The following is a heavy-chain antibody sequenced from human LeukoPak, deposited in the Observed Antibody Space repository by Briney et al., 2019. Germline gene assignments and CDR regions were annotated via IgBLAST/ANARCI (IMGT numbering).Heavy chain of an antibody. V-gene: IGHV4-34*01. J-gene: IGHJ5*02. CDR3: ARGPYYYGSGTMVGRANWFDP. CDR2: INHSGST. D-gene: IGHD3-10*01. CDR1: GGSFSGYY. Sequence: PSDTLSLTCAVYGGSFSGYYWSWIRQPPGKGLEWIGEINHSGSTNYNPSLKSRVTISVDKSKNQFSLKLSSVTAADTAVYYCARGPYYYGSGTMVGRANWFDPWGQGTLVTISS.